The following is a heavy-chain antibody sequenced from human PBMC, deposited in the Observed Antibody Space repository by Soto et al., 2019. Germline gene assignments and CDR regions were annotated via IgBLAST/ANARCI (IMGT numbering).Heavy chain of an antibody. Sequence: PGESLKISCKGSGYSFTSYLIGWVRQMPGKGLEWMGIIYPGDSDTRYSPSFQGQVTISADKSISTAYLQWSSLKASDTAMYYCARQSVVVVAATRGGMDVWGQGTTVTVSS. CDR2: IYPGDSDT. CDR3: ARQSVVVVAATRGGMDV. CDR1: GYSFTSYL. D-gene: IGHD2-15*01. V-gene: IGHV5-51*01. J-gene: IGHJ6*02.